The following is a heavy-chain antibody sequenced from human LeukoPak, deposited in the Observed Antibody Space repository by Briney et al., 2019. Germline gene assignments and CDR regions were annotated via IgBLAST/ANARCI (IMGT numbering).Heavy chain of an antibody. CDR3: VRDMGYYDKV. CDR2: INTDGNTR. J-gene: IGHJ4*02. V-gene: IGHV3-74*01. Sequence: GGSLRLSCATSGFTFSTSWTHWVRQAPGKGLVWVSRINTDGNTRDYADSVKGRFTISRDNAKNTLYLQMNSLRAEDTAIYYCVRDMGYYDKVWGQGTLVTVSS. CDR1: GFTFSTSW. D-gene: IGHD3-22*01.